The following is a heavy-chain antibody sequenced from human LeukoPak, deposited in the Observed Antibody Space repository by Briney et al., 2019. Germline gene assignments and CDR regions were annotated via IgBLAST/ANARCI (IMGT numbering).Heavy chain of an antibody. CDR2: IRYDGSNK. Sequence: QTGGSLRLSCAASGFTFSSYGMRWVRQAPGKGLEWVAFIRYDGSNKYYADSVKGRFTISRDNSKNTLYLQMNSLRAEDTAVYYCAKGPDPIDMVRDVPTDYWGQGTLVTVSS. V-gene: IGHV3-30*02. CDR1: GFTFSSYG. J-gene: IGHJ4*02. D-gene: IGHD3-10*01. CDR3: AKGPDPIDMVRDVPTDY.